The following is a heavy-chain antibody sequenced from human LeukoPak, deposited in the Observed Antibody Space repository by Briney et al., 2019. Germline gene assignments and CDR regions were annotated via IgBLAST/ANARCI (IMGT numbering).Heavy chain of an antibody. CDR1: GFTFSDYY. CDR2: ICTTISHT. Sequence: PGGSLRLSCAASGFTFSDYYMSWIRQAPGKGLEWVSYICTTISHTHYADSVKRRFTISRDNAKNLLSLQMNSLRPDDTAVYYCARDWYCSSSICYTDRNWFDPWGQGTLVTVSS. V-gene: IGHV3-11*05. D-gene: IGHD2-2*02. J-gene: IGHJ5*02. CDR3: ARDWYCSSSICYTDRNWFDP.